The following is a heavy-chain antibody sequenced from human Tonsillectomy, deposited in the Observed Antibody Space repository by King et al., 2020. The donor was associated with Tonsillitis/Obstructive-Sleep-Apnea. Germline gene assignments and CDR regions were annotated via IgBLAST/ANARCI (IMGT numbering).Heavy chain of an antibody. Sequence: VQLVESGAEVKKPGASVKVSCKASGYTFTSYGISWVRQAPGQGLEWMGWISAYNGNTNYAQKLQGRVTMTTDTSTSTANMELRSLRSDDTAVYYCSRVPGTKGHDYWGQGTLVTVSS. CDR3: SRVPGTKGHDY. D-gene: IGHD1-1*01. V-gene: IGHV1-18*01. CDR2: ISAYNGNT. J-gene: IGHJ4*02. CDR1: GYTFTSYG.